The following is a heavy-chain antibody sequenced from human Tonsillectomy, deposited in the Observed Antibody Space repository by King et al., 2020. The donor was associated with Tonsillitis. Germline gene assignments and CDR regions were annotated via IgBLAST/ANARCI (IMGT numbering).Heavy chain of an antibody. J-gene: IGHJ4*02. D-gene: IGHD5-12*01. V-gene: IGHV4-38-2*01. CDR1: GYSINSGYY. CDR2: IYHSGST. CDR3: AQSGLYSGYDLGKYYFDY. Sequence: MQLQESGPGLVKPSETLSLTCAVSGYSINSGYYWGWIRQPPGKGLEWIGSIYHSGSTYCNPSLKSRVTISVDTSKNQFSLKLSSVTAADTAVYCCAQSGLYSGYDLGKYYFDYWGQGTLVTVSS.